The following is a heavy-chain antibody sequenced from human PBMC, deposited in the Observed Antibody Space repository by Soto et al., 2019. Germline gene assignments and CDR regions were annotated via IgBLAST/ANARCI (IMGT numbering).Heavy chain of an antibody. Sequence: SETLSLTCTVSGGSINSRSYYWGWIRQSPGKGLGWIGSIYYSGSTYYNPSLKSRVAMSVDTSKNQFSPKLRSVSAADTAVYYCARQRTSVVTQAYFDDWGQGSLVTVSS. CDR2: IYYSGST. CDR3: ARQRTSVVTQAYFDD. V-gene: IGHV4-39*01. CDR1: GGSINSRSYY. D-gene: IGHD2-21*02. J-gene: IGHJ4*02.